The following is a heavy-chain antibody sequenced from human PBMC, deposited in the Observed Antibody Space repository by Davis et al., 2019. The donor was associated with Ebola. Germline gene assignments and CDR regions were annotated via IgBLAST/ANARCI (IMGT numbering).Heavy chain of an antibody. V-gene: IGHV3-30*18. CDR3: AKTPIGSIAAPFDP. Sequence: GESLKISCAASGFTFSSYGMHWVRQAPGKGLEWVAVISYDGSNKYYADSVKGRFTISRDNSKNTLYLQMNSLRAEDTAVYYCAKTPIGSIAAPFDPWGQGTLVTVSS. J-gene: IGHJ5*02. CDR1: GFTFSSYG. D-gene: IGHD6-6*01. CDR2: ISYDGSNK.